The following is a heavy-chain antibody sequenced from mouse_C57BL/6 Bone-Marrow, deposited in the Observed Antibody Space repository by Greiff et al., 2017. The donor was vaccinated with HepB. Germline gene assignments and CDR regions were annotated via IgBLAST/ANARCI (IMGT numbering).Heavy chain of an antibody. CDR1: GFTFSSYA. CDR2: ISDGGSYT. D-gene: IGHD1-1*01. V-gene: IGHV5-4*03. CDR3: ARVTHHYYGIRKYYFDY. J-gene: IGHJ2*01. Sequence: EVKLVESGGGLVKPGGSLKLSCAASGFTFSSYAMSWVRQTPEKRLEWVATISDGGSYTYYPDNVKGRFTISRDNAKNNLYLQMSHLKSEDTAMYYCARVTHHYYGIRKYYFDYWGQGTTLTVSS.